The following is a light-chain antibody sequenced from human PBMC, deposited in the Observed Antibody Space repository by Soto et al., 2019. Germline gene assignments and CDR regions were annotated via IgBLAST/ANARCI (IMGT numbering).Light chain of an antibody. Sequence: EIVLTQSPATLSLSPGERPALSCGASQSVSKFLAWYQQKPGQAPRLLIYDTSNRATGIPARFSGSGSGTDFILTISSLEPEDSAVYYCQQRSNWPHTFGGGTKVEIK. J-gene: IGKJ4*01. CDR1: QSVSKF. CDR3: QQRSNWPHT. CDR2: DTS. V-gene: IGKV3-11*01.